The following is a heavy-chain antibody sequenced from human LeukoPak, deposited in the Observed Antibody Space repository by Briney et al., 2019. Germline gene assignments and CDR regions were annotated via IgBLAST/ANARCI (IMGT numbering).Heavy chain of an antibody. J-gene: IGHJ5*02. CDR1: GYTLTELS. V-gene: IGHV1-24*01. CDR3: ARGWEQQLVRGNWFDP. Sequence: ASVKVSCKVSGYTLTELSMHWVRQAPGKGLEWMGGFDPEDGETIYAQKFQGRVTMTEDTSTDTAYMELSSLRSEDTAVYYCARGWEQQLVRGNWFDPWGQGTLVTVSS. CDR2: FDPEDGET. D-gene: IGHD6-13*01.